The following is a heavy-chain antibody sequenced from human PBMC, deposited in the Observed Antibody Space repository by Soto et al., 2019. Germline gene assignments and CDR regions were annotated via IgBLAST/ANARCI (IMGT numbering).Heavy chain of an antibody. CDR3: ASAGVVTARDAFDI. J-gene: IGHJ3*02. D-gene: IGHD2-21*02. CDR1: GGSISSGGYY. Sequence: SETLSLTCTVYGGSISSGGYYWSWIRQHPGKGLEWIGYIYYSGSTYYNPSLKSRVTISVDTSKNQFSLKLSSVTAADTAVYYCASAGVVTARDAFDIWGQGTMVTVSS. V-gene: IGHV4-31*03. CDR2: IYYSGST.